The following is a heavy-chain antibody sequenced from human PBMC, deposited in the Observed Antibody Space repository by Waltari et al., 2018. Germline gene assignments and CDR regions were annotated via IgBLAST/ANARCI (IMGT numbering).Heavy chain of an antibody. J-gene: IGHJ3*02. Sequence: EVQLLESGGGLVQPGGSLSLSCAASGFPFSSYALSWVRQLPGTGLEWVSAISGSGGSTYYADSVKGRFTISRDNSKNTLYLQMNSLRAEDTAVYYCAKDRERITIFGVVNAFDIWGQGTMVTVSS. D-gene: IGHD3-3*01. CDR1: GFPFSSYA. V-gene: IGHV3-23*01. CDR2: ISGSGGST. CDR3: AKDRERITIFGVVNAFDI.